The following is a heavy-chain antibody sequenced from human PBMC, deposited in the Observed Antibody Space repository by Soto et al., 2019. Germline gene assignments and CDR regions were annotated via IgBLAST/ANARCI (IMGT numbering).Heavy chain of an antibody. V-gene: IGHV3-23*01. D-gene: IGHD3-16*01. CDR2: ISGSGGST. CDR1: GFSFSSYA. J-gene: IGHJ4*02. CDR3: AKARNQLWGPFDY. Sequence: EVQLLESGGGLVQPGGSLRLSCAASGFSFSSYATSWVRQAPGKGLEWVSAISGSGGSTYYADSVKGRFTISRDNSKNTLYLQMNSLRAEDTAVYYCAKARNQLWGPFDYWGQGTLVTVSS.